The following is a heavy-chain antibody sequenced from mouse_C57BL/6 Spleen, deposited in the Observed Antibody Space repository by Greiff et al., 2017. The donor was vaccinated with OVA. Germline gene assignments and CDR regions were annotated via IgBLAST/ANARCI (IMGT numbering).Heavy chain of an antibody. CDR3: ASPPLTTVVATEDWYFDV. V-gene: IGHV5-12*01. CDR1: GFTFSDYY. Sequence: EVKLVESGGGLVQPGGSLKLSCAASGFTFSDYYMYWVRQTPEKRLEWVAYISNGGGSTYYPDTVKGRFTISRDNAKNTLYLQMSRLKSEDTAMYYCASPPLTTVVATEDWYFDVWGTGTTVTVSS. D-gene: IGHD1-1*01. J-gene: IGHJ1*03. CDR2: ISNGGGST.